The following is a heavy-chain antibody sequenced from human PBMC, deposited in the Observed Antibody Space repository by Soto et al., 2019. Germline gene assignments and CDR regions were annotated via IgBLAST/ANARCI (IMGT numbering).Heavy chain of an antibody. CDR3: GIGSGAYYYGMDV. CDR2: IIPILGIA. J-gene: IGHJ6*02. D-gene: IGHD6-19*01. V-gene: IGHV1-69*02. Sequence: GASVKVSCKASGGTFSSYTISWVRQAPGQGLEWMGRIIPILGIANYAQKFQGRVTITADKSTSTAYMELSSLRSEDTAVYYCGIGSGAYYYGMDVWGQGTTVTVSS. CDR1: GGTFSSYT.